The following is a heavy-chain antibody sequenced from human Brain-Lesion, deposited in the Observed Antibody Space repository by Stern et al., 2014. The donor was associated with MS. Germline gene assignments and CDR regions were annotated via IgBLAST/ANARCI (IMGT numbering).Heavy chain of an antibody. J-gene: IGHJ5*02. Sequence: QLQLQESGPGLVKPSETLSLTCTVAGGSFSSTSYAWAWIRQPPGKGLEWIGTIYYSGNTYYSPSLKSRLTISLDTSKNQFSPQMGFVTAADTAVYYCAGEEDIRYCSGGSCTGNWFDPWGQGTLVTVSS. D-gene: IGHD2-15*01. CDR2: IYYSGNT. V-gene: IGHV4-39*01. CDR3: AGEEDIRYCSGGSCTGNWFDP. CDR1: GGSFSSTSYA.